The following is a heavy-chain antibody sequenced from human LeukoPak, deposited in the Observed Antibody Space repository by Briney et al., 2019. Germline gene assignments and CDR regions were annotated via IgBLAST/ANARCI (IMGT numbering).Heavy chain of an antibody. CDR2: ISSSSSYT. V-gene: IGHV3-11*05. D-gene: IGHD6-19*01. J-gene: IGHJ3*02. CDR3: ARVRKYSSGWYDAFDI. Sequence: KPGGSLRLSCAASGFTFSDYYMSWIRQAPGKGLEWVSYISSSSSYTNYADSVKGRFTISRDNAKNSLYLQMHSLRAEDTAVYYCARVRKYSSGWYDAFDIWGQGTMVTVSS. CDR1: GFTFSDYY.